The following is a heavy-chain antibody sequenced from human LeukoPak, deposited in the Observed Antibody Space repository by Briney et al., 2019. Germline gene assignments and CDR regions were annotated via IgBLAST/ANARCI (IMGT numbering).Heavy chain of an antibody. CDR2: INHSGST. CDR1: GGSFSGYY. Sequence: PSETLSLTCAVYGGSFSGYYWSWIRQPPGKGLEWIGEINHSGSTNYNPSLKSRVTISVDTSKNQFSLKLSSVTAADTAVYYCARAVAPLSYYYYGMDVWGQGTTVTVSS. V-gene: IGHV4-34*01. CDR3: ARAVAPLSYYYYGMDV. D-gene: IGHD6-6*01. J-gene: IGHJ6*02.